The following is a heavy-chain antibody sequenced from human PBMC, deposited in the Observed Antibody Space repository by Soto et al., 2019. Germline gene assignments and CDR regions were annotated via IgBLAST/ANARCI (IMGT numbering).Heavy chain of an antibody. CDR3: ARGSTESYPGSRIFDF. Sequence: GGSLRLSCVASGLTFVSRAIIWFRQSPGEGLQWVATITDNGGDARYADSVRGRFVISRDNSKKTLYLQMTSLTAEDSAMYFCARGSTESYPGSRIFDFWGRGTLVTVSS. J-gene: IGHJ4*02. CDR2: ITDNGGDA. D-gene: IGHD3-10*01. V-gene: IGHV3-23*01. CDR1: GLTFVSRA.